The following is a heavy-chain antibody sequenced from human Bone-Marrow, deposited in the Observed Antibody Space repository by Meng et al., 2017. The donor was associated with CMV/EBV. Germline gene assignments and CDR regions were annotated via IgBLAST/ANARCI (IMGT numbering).Heavy chain of an antibody. CDR3: ARGAIGYCSSTSCSYYYGMDV. CDR1: GFTFTSYA. V-gene: IGHV3-23*01. D-gene: IGHD2-2*01. CDR2: ISSSGGST. J-gene: IGHJ6*02. Sequence: GESLKISCAASGFTFTSYAMSWVRQAPGKGLEWVSTISSSGGSTYYADSVKGRFTISRDNSKNTLYLQMNSLRAEDTAVYYCARGAIGYCSSTSCSYYYGMDVWGQGTTVTVSS.